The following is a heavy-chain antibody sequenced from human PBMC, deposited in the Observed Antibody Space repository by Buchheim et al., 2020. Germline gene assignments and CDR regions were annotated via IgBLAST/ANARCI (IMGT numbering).Heavy chain of an antibody. CDR1: GFTFTTYW. CDR2: LKGDGSEN. V-gene: IGHV3-7*01. CDR3: ARDGSMILVVTPRE. Sequence: QVVESGGGLVQVGGSLRLSCAASGFTFTTYWMSWVRQAPGKGLEWVAKLKGDGSENFYVDSVKGRFTISRDNAKKSLFLQMNNLRAEDTAVYYCARDGSMILVVTPREWGQGTL. J-gene: IGHJ4*02. D-gene: IGHD3-22*01.